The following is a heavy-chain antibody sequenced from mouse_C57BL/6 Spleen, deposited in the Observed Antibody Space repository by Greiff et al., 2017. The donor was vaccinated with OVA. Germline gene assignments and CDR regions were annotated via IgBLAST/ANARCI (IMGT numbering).Heavy chain of an antibody. Sequence: VQLQQPGAELVKPGASVKMSCKASGYTFTSYWITWVKQRPGQGLEWIGDIYPGSGSTKYNEKFQSKATLTVDTSSSTAYMQLSSLTSEDSAVYYCASNYDYDGWFAYWGQGTLVTVSA. CDR2: IYPGSGST. J-gene: IGHJ3*01. CDR3: ASNYDYDGWFAY. D-gene: IGHD2-4*01. CDR1: GYTFTSYW. V-gene: IGHV1-55*01.